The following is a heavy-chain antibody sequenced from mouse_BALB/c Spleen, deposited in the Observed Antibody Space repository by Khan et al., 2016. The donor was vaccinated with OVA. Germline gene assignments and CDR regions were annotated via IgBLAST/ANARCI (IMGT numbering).Heavy chain of an antibody. D-gene: IGHD2-1*01. CDR2: ISYMGST. J-gene: IGHJ1*01. CDR3: ARRAYYGNWYFDV. Sequence: EVQLQESGPGLVKPSQSLSLTCTVTGYSITSDYAWTWIRQFPGNKLEWLGTISYMGSTGYNPSLKSRISITRDTSKNQFFLQLSSVTTEDTATYYCARRAYYGNWYFDVWGAGTTVTVSS. V-gene: IGHV3-2*02. CDR1: GYSITSDYA.